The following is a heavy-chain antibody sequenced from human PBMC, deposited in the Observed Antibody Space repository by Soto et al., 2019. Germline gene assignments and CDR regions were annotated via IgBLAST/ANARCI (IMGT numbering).Heavy chain of an antibody. D-gene: IGHD1-26*01. Sequence: GASVKVSCKASGYTFTDYTIHCVRQAPGQGLEWMGGIIAGNGNTKFSQKFQDRVTVTRDTSASTVFMELSSLRSEDTAVYYCARAGLLWELLGYWGQGTLVTVSS. J-gene: IGHJ4*02. CDR2: IIAGNGNT. V-gene: IGHV1-3*01. CDR3: ARAGLLWELLGY. CDR1: GYTFTDYT.